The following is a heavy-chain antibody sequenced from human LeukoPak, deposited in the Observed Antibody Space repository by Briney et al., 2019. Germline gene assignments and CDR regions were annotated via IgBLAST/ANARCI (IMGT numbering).Heavy chain of an antibody. J-gene: IGHJ6*02. V-gene: IGHV3-74*01. CDR1: GFTFSNAW. D-gene: IGHD2-2*01. CDR2: INSDGSST. CDR3: ARTTKDIVVVPAARTYGMDV. Sequence: GGSLRLSCAASGFTFSNAWMNWVRQAPGKGLVWVSRINSDGSSTSYADSVKGRFTISRDNAKNTLYLQMNSLRAEDTAVYYCARTTKDIVVVPAARTYGMDVWGQGTTVTVSS.